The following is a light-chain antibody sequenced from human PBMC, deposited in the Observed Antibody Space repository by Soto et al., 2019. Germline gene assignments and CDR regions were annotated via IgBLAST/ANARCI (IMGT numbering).Light chain of an antibody. CDR1: QSISSW. V-gene: IGKV1-5*01. CDR3: QQYNNWPRT. J-gene: IGKJ1*01. CDR2: DAS. Sequence: MQVTQSPSTLSASVGDIVTITFRAIQSISSWLACYQQKPGKSPKLLIYDASSLESGVPARFSGSASGTESTLTISSLQSEDFAVYHCQQYNNWPRTFGQGTKVDIK.